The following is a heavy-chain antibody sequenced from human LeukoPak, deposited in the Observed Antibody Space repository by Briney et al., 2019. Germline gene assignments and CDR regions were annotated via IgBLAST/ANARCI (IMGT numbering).Heavy chain of an antibody. CDR1: GYTLPVLS. V-gene: IGHV1-24*01. D-gene: IGHD4-17*01. J-gene: IGHJ4*02. CDR3: ASISATVTT. CDR2: FDPEDGET. Sequence: PRVKVSCKVSGYTLPVLSMHWVRQARGKGREWVGGFDPEDGETIYAQKFQGSVTMTEDTSTDTAYMEQSSLRSEDTAVYYCASISATVTTWGQGTLVTVSS.